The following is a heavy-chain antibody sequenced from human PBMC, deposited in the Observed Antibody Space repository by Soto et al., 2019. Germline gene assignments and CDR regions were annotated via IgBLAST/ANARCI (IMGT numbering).Heavy chain of an antibody. Sequence: GASVKVSCKASGYTFTSYDINWVRQATGQGLEWMGWMNPNSGNTGYAQKFQGRVTMTRNTSISTAYMELSSLRSEDTAVYYCARGGYCSSTSCYMDGMDVWGQGTTVTVSS. D-gene: IGHD2-2*02. CDR2: MNPNSGNT. CDR1: GYTFTSYD. J-gene: IGHJ6*02. CDR3: ARGGYCSSTSCYMDGMDV. V-gene: IGHV1-8*01.